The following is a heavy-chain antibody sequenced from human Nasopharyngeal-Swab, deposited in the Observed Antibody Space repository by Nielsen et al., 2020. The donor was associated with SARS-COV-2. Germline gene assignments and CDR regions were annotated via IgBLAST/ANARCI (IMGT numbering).Heavy chain of an antibody. J-gene: IGHJ4*02. CDR1: GFTFSSYD. V-gene: IGHV3-13*04. CDR2: IGTAGDT. Sequence: GGSLRLSCAASGFTFSSYDMHWVRQATGKGLEWVSAIGTAGDTYYPGSVKGRFTISRENAKNSLYLQMNSLRAGDTAVYYCARSVGDYGDLYFDYWGQGTLVTVFS. D-gene: IGHD4-17*01. CDR3: ARSVGDYGDLYFDY.